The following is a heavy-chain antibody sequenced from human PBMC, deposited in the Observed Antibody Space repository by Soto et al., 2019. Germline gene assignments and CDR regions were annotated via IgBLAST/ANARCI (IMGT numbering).Heavy chain of an antibody. CDR1: GGSVSSGSYY. J-gene: IGHJ6*02. CDR3: ARSSYCSSTSCYFGEPYSYYYGMDV. CDR2: IYYSGRT. Sequence: SETLYLTCTVSGGSVSSGSYYWSWIRQPPGKGLEWIGYIYYSGRTNYNPSLKSRVTISVDTSKNQFSLKLSSVTAADTAVYYCARSSYCSSTSCYFGEPYSYYYGMDVWGQGTTVTVSS. V-gene: IGHV4-61*01. D-gene: IGHD2-2*01.